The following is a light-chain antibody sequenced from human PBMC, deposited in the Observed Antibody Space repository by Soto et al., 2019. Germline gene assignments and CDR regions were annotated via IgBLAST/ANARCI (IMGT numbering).Light chain of an antibody. J-gene: IGLJ2*01. Sequence: SYELTQPPSVSVAPGKTARITCGGNNIGRKSVHWYQQKPGQAPVMVIYYERDRPSGIPERFSGSNSGNTATLTISRVEAGDEVDYYCQVWDSSSDHVVFGGGTNLTVL. CDR1: NIGRKS. V-gene: IGLV3-21*04. CDR3: QVWDSSSDHVV. CDR2: YER.